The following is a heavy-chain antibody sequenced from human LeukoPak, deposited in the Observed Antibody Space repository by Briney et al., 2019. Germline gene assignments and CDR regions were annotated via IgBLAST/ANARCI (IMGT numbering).Heavy chain of an antibody. V-gene: IGHV1-2*04. CDR2: INPNSGGT. J-gene: IGHJ6*02. CDR3: ARHGSGYYPLLGMDV. D-gene: IGHD3-22*01. Sequence: ASVKVSCKASGYTFTGYYMHWVRQAPGQGLEWMGWINPNSGGTNYAQKFQGWVTMTRDTSISTAYMELSRLRSDDTAVYYCARHGSGYYPLLGMDVWGQGTTVTVSS. CDR1: GYTFTGYY.